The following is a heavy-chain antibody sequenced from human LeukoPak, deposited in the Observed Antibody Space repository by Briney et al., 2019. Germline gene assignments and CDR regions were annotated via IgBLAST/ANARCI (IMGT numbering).Heavy chain of an antibody. CDR2: SDRSEST. V-gene: IGHV4-38-2*02. J-gene: IGHJ6*03. D-gene: IGHD6-19*01. Sequence: SDPLSVTCTDPGYSISSDSFWGWIRQPPEKGLEWIVGSDRSESTYYNPSRKSRVAISLDTSTNQFSLKLTSVTAADTAVDYCARGRLAGDDYHYMDVWGKGATVTVSS. CDR1: GYSISSDSF. CDR3: ARGRLAGDDYHYMDV.